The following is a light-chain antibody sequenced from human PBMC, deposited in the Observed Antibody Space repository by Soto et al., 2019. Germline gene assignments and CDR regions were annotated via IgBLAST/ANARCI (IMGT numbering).Light chain of an antibody. Sequence: DIQMTQSPSTLSAFVGDSVTITCRASQSISTSLAWYQQKPGKAPKLLIYLASSLKGGVPARFSGSGSATDFTLSISSLQPDDFATYYCQQYGSYSRTFGQGTKVEIK. CDR3: QQYGSYSRT. J-gene: IGKJ1*01. CDR1: QSISTS. V-gene: IGKV1-5*03. CDR2: LAS.